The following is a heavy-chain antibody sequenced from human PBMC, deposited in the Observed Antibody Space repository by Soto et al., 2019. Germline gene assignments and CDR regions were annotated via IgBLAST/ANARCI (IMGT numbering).Heavy chain of an antibody. CDR3: ASRLSTRNFDYYMDD. Sequence: QVQLVQSGAEVKKPGASVKVSCQASGYNFTTYVINWVRQATGPGLEWMGWMNHKSGNTGSTQKFQVRVTMTRDTSISTAYMELSSLTSEDTAVYYCASRLSTRNFDYYMDDWGKGTKVTVSS. V-gene: IGHV1-8*01. CDR2: MNHKSGNT. CDR1: GYNFTTYV. J-gene: IGHJ6*03. D-gene: IGHD3-10*01.